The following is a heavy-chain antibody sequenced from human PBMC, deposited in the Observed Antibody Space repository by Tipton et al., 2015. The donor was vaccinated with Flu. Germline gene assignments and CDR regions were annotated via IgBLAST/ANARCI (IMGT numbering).Heavy chain of an antibody. V-gene: IGHV4-39*01. CDR3: ARHTGDSVRGVIDY. CDR1: GGSISSDTDH. J-gene: IGHJ4*02. CDR2: INDSGST. Sequence: TLSLTCAVSGGSISSDTDHWAWIRQPPGKELEWIGSINDSGSTYYSPSLKSRLTMSVDTSKNQLSLKLSSVTAADTAVYYCARHTGDSVRGVIDYWGQGTLVTVSS. D-gene: IGHD3-10*02.